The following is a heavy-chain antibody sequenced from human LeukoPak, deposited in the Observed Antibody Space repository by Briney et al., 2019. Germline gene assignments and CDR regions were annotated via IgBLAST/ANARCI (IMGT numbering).Heavy chain of an antibody. Sequence: PGGSLRLSCAASGFTFSSYAMSWVRQAPGKGLEWVSAISGSGGSTYYADSVKGRFTISRDNSKNTLYLQMNSLRAEDTAVYYCAKRGVGMGDVVVPAHMDVWGKGTTVTVSS. J-gene: IGHJ6*03. D-gene: IGHD2-2*01. V-gene: IGHV3-23*01. CDR2: ISGSGGST. CDR3: AKRGVGMGDVVVPAHMDV. CDR1: GFTFSSYA.